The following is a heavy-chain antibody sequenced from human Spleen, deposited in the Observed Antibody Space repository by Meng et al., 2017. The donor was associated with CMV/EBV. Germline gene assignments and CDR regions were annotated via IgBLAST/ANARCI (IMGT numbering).Heavy chain of an antibody. Sequence: GESLKISCAASGFSFSSHSMNWVRQAPGKGLEWVSSISSSSTYLDYADSVKGRFTISRDNAKNSLYLQMNSLRAEDTAVYYCARDDSSTWHRNFDYWGQGTLVTVSS. CDR1: GFSFSSHS. CDR2: ISSSSTYL. CDR3: ARDDSSTWHRNFDY. J-gene: IGHJ4*02. V-gene: IGHV3-21*01. D-gene: IGHD3-22*01.